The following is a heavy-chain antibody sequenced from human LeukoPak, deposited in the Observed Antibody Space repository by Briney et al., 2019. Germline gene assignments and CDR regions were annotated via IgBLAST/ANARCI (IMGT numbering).Heavy chain of an antibody. J-gene: IGHJ4*02. CDR3: VARFHSSGYYYMDY. Sequence: GGSLRLSCAASGFTFSSYAMSWVRQAPGKGLEWVSAISGSGGSTYYADSVKGRFTISRDNSKNTLYLQMNSLRAEDTAVYYRVARFHSSGYYYMDYWGQGTLVTVSS. CDR2: ISGSGGST. V-gene: IGHV3-23*01. D-gene: IGHD3-22*01. CDR1: GFTFSSYA.